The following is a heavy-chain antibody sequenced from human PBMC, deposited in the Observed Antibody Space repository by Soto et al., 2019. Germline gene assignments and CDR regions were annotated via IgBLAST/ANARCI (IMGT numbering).Heavy chain of an antibody. CDR2: VASKPEGYTT. Sequence: GGSLRLSCAASGFTFSDSAIHWVRQAPGKGLEWVGRVASKPEGYTTTYGASVKGRFIISRDDSQNTAYLQMNSLKTEDTGVYYCTTPDLVASGDTWGQGTMVTVSS. CDR1: GFTFSDSA. D-gene: IGHD2-8*02. J-gene: IGHJ3*02. CDR3: TTPDLVASGDT. V-gene: IGHV3-73*01.